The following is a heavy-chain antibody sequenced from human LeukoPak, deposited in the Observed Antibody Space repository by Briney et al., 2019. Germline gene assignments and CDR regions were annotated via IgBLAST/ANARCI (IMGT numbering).Heavy chain of an antibody. Sequence: GSLRLSCAPSGFALTNYATNWVRQSPREGLEWVSLIRGSTGSTYYAESVKGRFSISRENSKNPVYLQMNSLRVEDTAVYYCAKGPVSAIVGATTLDYWGQGTLVTVSS. CDR2: IRGSTGST. CDR3: AKGPVSAIVGATTLDY. J-gene: IGHJ4*02. D-gene: IGHD1-26*01. V-gene: IGHV3-23*01. CDR1: GFALTNYA.